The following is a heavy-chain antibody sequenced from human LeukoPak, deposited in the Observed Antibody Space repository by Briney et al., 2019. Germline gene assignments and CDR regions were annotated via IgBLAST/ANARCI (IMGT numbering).Heavy chain of an antibody. J-gene: IGHJ6*03. D-gene: IGHD3-10*01. V-gene: IGHV3-23*01. Sequence: SGGSLRLSCAASGFTYSTYGMSWVRQAPGKGLEWVSAISGTGETTYYADSVKGRFTISRDNSKNTHYLQMNSLRAEDTAVYYCAKASHPPLVWFGELLDMDVWGRGTTVTISS. CDR1: GFTYSTYG. CDR3: AKASHPPLVWFGELLDMDV. CDR2: ISGTGETT.